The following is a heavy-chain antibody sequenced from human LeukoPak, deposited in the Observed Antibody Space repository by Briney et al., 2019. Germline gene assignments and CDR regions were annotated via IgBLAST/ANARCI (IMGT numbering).Heavy chain of an antibody. Sequence: ASVKVSCKASGYSSTDYYIYWVRQAPGQGLEWMGWIKPNSGDTNYVQKFEARDTMTRDSSISTAYMELSSLRSDDTAVYYCATKKYSGSFYAFWGQGTLVTVSS. J-gene: IGHJ4*02. CDR3: ATKKYSGSFYAF. CDR1: GYSSTDYY. V-gene: IGHV1-2*02. D-gene: IGHD1-26*01. CDR2: IKPNSGDT.